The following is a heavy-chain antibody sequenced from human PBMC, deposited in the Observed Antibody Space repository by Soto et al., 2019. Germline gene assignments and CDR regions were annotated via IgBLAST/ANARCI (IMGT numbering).Heavy chain of an antibody. CDR1: GFTFSSYG. CDR3: AKDNYDFWSGCPDH. D-gene: IGHD3-3*01. V-gene: IGHV3-30*18. Sequence: GGSLRLSCAASGFTFSSYGMHWVRQAPGKGLEWVAVISYDGSNKYYADSVKGRFTISRDNSKNTLYLQMNSLISEDTAVYYCAKDNYDFWSGCPDHWGQGTLVTVSS. CDR2: ISYDGSNK. J-gene: IGHJ4*02.